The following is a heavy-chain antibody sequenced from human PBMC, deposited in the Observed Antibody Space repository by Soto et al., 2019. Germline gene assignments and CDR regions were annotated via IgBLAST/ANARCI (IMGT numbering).Heavy chain of an antibody. Sequence: PSETLSLTCTVSGGSISSSSYYWGWIRQPPGKGLEWIGSIYYSGSTYYNPSLKSRVTISVDTSKNQFSLKLSSVTAADTAVYYCARAPGGYYYGMDVWGQGTTVTVSS. D-gene: IGHD3-16*01. CDR3: ARAPGGYYYGMDV. CDR2: IYYSGST. J-gene: IGHJ6*02. CDR1: GGSISSSSYY. V-gene: IGHV4-39*01.